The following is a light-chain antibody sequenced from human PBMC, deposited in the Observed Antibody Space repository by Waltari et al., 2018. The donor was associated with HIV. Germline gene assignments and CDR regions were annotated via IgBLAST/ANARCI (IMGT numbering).Light chain of an antibody. CDR3: CSYAGSSTYI. J-gene: IGLJ1*01. V-gene: IGLV2-23*02. Sequence: QSALTQPASVSGSRGQSVTIFCNGTSSDVGKYKLLSWNQQSPGKAPKVVIDDVTDRPSGVSSRFSASKSGNTASLTISCLQPQDEGDYFCCSYAGSSTYIFGSGTLVTVL. CDR1: SSDVGKYKL. CDR2: DVT.